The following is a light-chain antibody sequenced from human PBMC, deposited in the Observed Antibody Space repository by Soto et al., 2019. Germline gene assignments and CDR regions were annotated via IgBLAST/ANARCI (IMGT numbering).Light chain of an antibody. CDR3: AAWDDSLNGYV. CDR1: SSNIGSNT. CDR2: TNN. Sequence: QSVLTQPPPASGTPGQRVTISCSGSSSNIGSNTVNWYQQLPGPARKLLIYTNNQRPSGVPARFSGSKSGSSASLAISGLQSEDEADYYCAAWDDSLNGYVFGTGTKVTVL. V-gene: IGLV1-44*01. J-gene: IGLJ1*01.